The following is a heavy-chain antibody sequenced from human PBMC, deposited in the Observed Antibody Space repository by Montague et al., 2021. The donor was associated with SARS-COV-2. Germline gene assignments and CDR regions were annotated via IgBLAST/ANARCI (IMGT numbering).Heavy chain of an antibody. CDR3: ARREEYYGSGCYAN. CDR2: IYYSGST. D-gene: IGHD3-10*01. J-gene: IGHJ4*02. V-gene: IGHV4-39*01. CDR1: GGSISSSSYY. Sequence: SETLSLTCTVSGGSISSSSYYWCWIRQPPGKGLEWIGSIYYSGSTYYNPSLKRLVTISVDTSKHQFSLKLWSATAAATAVYYCARREEYYGSGCYANWGQGTLVTVSS.